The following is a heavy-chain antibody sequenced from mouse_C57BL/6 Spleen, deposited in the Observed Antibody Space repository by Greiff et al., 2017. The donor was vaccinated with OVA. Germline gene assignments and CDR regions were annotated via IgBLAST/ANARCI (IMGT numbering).Heavy chain of an antibody. CDR1: GYAFSSSW. Sequence: QVQLKQSGPELVKPGASVKISCKASGYAFSSSWMNWVKQRPGKGLEWIGRIYPGDGDTNYNGKFKGKATLTADKSSSTAYMQLSSLTSEDSAVYFCARSTYGSSYYAMDYWGQGTSVTVSS. D-gene: IGHD1-1*01. V-gene: IGHV1-82*01. CDR2: IYPGDGDT. J-gene: IGHJ4*01. CDR3: ARSTYGSSYYAMDY.